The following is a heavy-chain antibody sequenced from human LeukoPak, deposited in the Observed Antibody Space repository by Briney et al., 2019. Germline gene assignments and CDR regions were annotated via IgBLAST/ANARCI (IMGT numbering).Heavy chain of an antibody. J-gene: IGHJ6*03. CDR2: IYSGGTT. V-gene: IGHV3-53*01. CDR1: GFTVSGNY. Sequence: PGGSLRLSCAVSGFTVSGNYMSWVRQAPGKGLEWVSLIYSGGTTYYADSVKGRFTISRDNSKNTLYLQMNSLRAEDTAVYYCARGSVLLAMDVGGKGTTVTISS. CDR3: ARGSVLLAMDV. D-gene: IGHD3-16*01.